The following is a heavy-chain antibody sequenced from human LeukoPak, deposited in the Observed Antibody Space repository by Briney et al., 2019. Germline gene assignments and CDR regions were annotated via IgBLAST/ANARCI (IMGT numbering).Heavy chain of an antibody. CDR3: AKDLEGGGYSSISYYFDY. J-gene: IGHJ4*02. Sequence: GGSLRLSCAASGFTFSSYGMHWVRQAPGKGLEWVAVISYDGSNKYYADSVKGRFTISRDNSKNTLYLQMNSLRAEDTAVYYCAKDLEGGGYSSISYYFDYWGQGTLVTVSS. CDR2: ISYDGSNK. V-gene: IGHV3-30*18. D-gene: IGHD6-13*01. CDR1: GFTFSSYG.